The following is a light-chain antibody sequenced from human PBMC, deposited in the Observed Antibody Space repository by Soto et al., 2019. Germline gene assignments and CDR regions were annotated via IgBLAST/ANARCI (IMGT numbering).Light chain of an antibody. CDR2: DAS. V-gene: IGKV3-11*01. CDR3: QQRSNWPG. J-gene: IGKJ4*02. Sequence: EIVLTQSPATLSLSPGERATLSCRASQSVSSYLAWYQQKPGQAPRLLIYDASNRATGIPARFSGSGSGTDFTLTISSLEPKDFAVYYCQQRSNWPGFGGGTKVEIK. CDR1: QSVSSY.